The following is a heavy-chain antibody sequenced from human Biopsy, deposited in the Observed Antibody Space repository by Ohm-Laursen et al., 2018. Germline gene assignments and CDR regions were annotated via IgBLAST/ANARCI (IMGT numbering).Heavy chain of an antibody. J-gene: IGHJ4*02. V-gene: IGHV4-61*01. CDR2: IYSGGNT. D-gene: IGHD6-19*01. Sequence: GTLSLTCPVSGDSLTSGPENWSWIRQSPGQGPEYIGFIYSGGNTNYNPSLKNRVTMSVDTSKNQFYLKLYSVTAADTAVYYCARGRRTSGWPYFDNWGQGALVIVSP. CDR3: ARGRRTSGWPYFDN. CDR1: GDSLTSGPEN.